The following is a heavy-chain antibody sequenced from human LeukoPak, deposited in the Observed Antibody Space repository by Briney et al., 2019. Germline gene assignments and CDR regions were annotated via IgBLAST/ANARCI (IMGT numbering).Heavy chain of an antibody. CDR2: ARGTTDST. V-gene: IGHV3-23*01. Sequence: PGGSLRLSCAASGFTFSTYAMSWVRQAPGRGLEWVSTARGTTDSTYYADSVKGRFTISRDNSKNTLYLQINSLRGDDTAVYYCAKGGFLSHFDPWGQGTLVTVSS. D-gene: IGHD3-16*02. CDR1: GFTFSTYA. J-gene: IGHJ5*02. CDR3: AKGGFLSHFDP.